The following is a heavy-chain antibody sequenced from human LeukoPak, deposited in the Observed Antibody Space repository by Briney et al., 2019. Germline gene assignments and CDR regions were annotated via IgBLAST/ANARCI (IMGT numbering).Heavy chain of an antibody. CDR2: INSDGSTT. Sequence: GGSLRLSCAASGFTFSTYFMHWVRQAPGKGLVWVSRINSDGSTTSHADSVKGRFPISRDNAKNTLYLQMDSLRAEDTAVYFCARGVHYGSDYWGQGTLVTVSS. CDR1: GFTFSTYF. CDR3: ARGVHYGSDY. V-gene: IGHV3-74*01. J-gene: IGHJ4*02. D-gene: IGHD4-17*01.